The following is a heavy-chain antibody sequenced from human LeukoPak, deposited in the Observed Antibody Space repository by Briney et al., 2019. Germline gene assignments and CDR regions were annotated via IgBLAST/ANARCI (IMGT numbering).Heavy chain of an antibody. CDR2: ISSSSSYI. CDR1: GFTFSSYS. V-gene: IGHV3-21*03. D-gene: IGHD6-19*01. Sequence: PGGSLRLSCAASGFTFSSYSMNWVRQAPGKGLEWVSSISSSSSYIYYADPVKGRFTISRDNAKNSLYLQMNSLRADDTAVYFCARGGFGGWPLSDYWGPGTLVTVSS. J-gene: IGHJ4*02. CDR3: ARGGFGGWPLSDY.